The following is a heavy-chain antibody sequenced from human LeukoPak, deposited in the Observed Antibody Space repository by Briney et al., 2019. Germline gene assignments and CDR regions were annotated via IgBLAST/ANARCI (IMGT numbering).Heavy chain of an antibody. V-gene: IGHV3-21*01. CDR2: ISSSSSYI. D-gene: IGHD3-22*01. Sequence: GGSLRLSCAASGFTFSSYSMNWVRQAPGKGLEWVSSISSSSSYIYYADSVKGRFTISRDNAKNSLYLQMNSLRAEDTAVYYCAGGFYGTGSSGYYSWGQGTMVTVSS. CDR3: AGGFYGTGSSGYYS. J-gene: IGHJ3*01. CDR1: GFTFSSYS.